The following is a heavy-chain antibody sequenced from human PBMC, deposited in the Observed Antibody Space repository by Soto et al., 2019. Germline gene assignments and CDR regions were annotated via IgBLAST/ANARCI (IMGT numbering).Heavy chain of an antibody. CDR2: IYYSGST. Sequence: SETLSLTCTVSGGSISSYYWSWIRQPPGKGLEWIGYIYYSGSTNYNPSLKSRVTISVDTSKNQFSLQLSSVTAADTAVYYCARVKGGYNYHWFDPWGQGTLVTVSS. D-gene: IGHD5-12*01. V-gene: IGHV4-59*01. CDR1: GGSISSYY. CDR3: ARVKGGYNYHWFDP. J-gene: IGHJ5*02.